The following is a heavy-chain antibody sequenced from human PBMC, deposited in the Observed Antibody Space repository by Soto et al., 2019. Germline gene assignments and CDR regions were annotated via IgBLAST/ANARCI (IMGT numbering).Heavy chain of an antibody. Sequence: SETLSLTCTVSGGSISSYYWSWIRQPPGKGLEWIGYIYYSGSTNYNPSLKSRVTISVDTSKNQFSLKLSSVTAADTAVYYCARTNDSSLVFRYYYYGMDVWGQGTTVTVSS. D-gene: IGHD2-8*01. J-gene: IGHJ6*02. V-gene: IGHV4-59*01. CDR2: IYYSGST. CDR1: GGSISSYY. CDR3: ARTNDSSLVFRYYYYGMDV.